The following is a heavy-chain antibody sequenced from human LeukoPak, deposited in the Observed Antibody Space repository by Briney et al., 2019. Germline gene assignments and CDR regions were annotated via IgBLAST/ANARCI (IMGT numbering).Heavy chain of an antibody. CDR3: TRHEPVDTAMVTDY. Sequence: PGGSLRLPCAASGFTFSGSAMHWVRQASGKGLEWVGRIRSKANSYATAYAASVKGRFTISRDDSKNTAYLQMNSLKTEDTAVYYCTRHEPVDTAMVTDYWGQGTLVTVSS. CDR1: GFTFSGSA. D-gene: IGHD5-18*01. V-gene: IGHV3-73*01. J-gene: IGHJ4*02. CDR2: IRSKANSYAT.